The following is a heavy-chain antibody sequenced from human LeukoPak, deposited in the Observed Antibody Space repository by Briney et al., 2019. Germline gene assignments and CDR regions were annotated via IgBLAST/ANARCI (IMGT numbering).Heavy chain of an antibody. V-gene: IGHV3-30-3*01. D-gene: IGHD1-26*01. CDR3: ARVGSYSFDY. J-gene: IGHJ4*02. Sequence: GGSLRLSCAASGFTFSSYAMHWVRQAPGKGLEWVAVISYDGSNKYYADSVRGRFTISRDNSKNTLYLQMNSLRAEDTAVYYCARVGSYSFDYWGQGTLVTVSS. CDR1: GFTFSSYA. CDR2: ISYDGSNK.